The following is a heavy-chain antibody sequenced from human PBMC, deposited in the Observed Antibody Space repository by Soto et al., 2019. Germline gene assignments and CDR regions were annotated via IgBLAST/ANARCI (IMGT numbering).Heavy chain of an antibody. CDR1: GFTLSDYY. Sequence: QVQLVESGGGLVKPGGSLRLSCAASGFTLSDYYMSWIRQAPGKGLEWVSYISSSGPTMYYADSVKGRFTISRDNAKNSLYLPINRLRPEHTAVYYCATAHGGESFPHWGQGTMVTVSS. CDR2: ISSSGPTM. J-gene: IGHJ1*01. D-gene: IGHD3-10*01. CDR3: ATAHGGESFPH. V-gene: IGHV3-11*01.